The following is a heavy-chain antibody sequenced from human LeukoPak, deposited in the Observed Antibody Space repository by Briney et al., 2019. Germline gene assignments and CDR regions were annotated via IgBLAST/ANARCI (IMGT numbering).Heavy chain of an antibody. Sequence: ASVKVSCKASGYTFTSYYMHWVRQAPGQALEWMGIINPSGGSTSYAQKFQGRVTMTRDTSTSSVYMELSSLRSEDTAVYYCARVGMLCTNGVCYRRPFDPWGQGTLVTVSS. V-gene: IGHV1-46*01. CDR1: GYTFTSYY. D-gene: IGHD2-8*01. CDR3: ARVGMLCTNGVCYRRPFDP. J-gene: IGHJ5*02. CDR2: INPSGGST.